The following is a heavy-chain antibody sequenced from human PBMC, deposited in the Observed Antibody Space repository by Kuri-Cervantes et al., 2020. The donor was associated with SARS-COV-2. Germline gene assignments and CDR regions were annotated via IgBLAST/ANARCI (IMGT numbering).Heavy chain of an antibody. CDR2: IIPIFGTA. V-gene: IGHV1-69*13. CDR3: ARGGWGRGAPIPAFYYYYYYMDV. CDR1: GGTFSSYA. J-gene: IGHJ6*03. D-gene: IGHD3-16*01. Sequence: SVKVSCKASGGTFSSYAISWVRQAPGQGLEWMGGIIPIFGTANYAQKFQGRVTITADESTSTAYMELSSLRSEDTAAYYCARGGWGRGAPIPAFYYYYYYMDVWGKGTTVTVSS.